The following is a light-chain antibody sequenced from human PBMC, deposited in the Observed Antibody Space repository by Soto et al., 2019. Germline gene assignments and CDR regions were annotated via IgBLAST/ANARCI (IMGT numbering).Light chain of an antibody. CDR1: QSVSSSY. J-gene: IGKJ1*01. Sequence: ELVLTQSPGTLSLSPGERATLSCRASQSVSSSYLAWYQQKPGQAPRLLIYGASSRATGIPDRFSGSGSGTDFILTISRLAPEDFAVYYCQQYGSSPRTFGQGTKVDIK. CDR3: QQYGSSPRT. V-gene: IGKV3-20*01. CDR2: GAS.